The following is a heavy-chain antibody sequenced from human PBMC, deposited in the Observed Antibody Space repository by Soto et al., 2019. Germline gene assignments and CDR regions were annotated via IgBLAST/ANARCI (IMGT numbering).Heavy chain of an antibody. J-gene: IGHJ4*02. V-gene: IGHV2-5*02. D-gene: IGHD3-10*01. CDR2: IFWDDDK. CDR3: AHQYYFSGSYLYDY. Sequence: SGPTLVNPTQTLTLTCTFSGFSLSTSGVGVGWIRQPPGKALEWLALIFWDDDKRYNASLKSRLTITKDTSKNQVVLTMTNVDPVDTATYYCAHQYYFSGSYLYDYWGQRTLVTVSS. CDR1: GFSLSTSGVG.